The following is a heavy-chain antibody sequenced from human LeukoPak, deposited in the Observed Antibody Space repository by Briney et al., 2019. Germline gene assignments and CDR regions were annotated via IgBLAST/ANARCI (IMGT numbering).Heavy chain of an antibody. Sequence: TGGSLRLSCAASGFTFSSYGMSWVRQAPGKGLEWVSAISGSGGSTYYADSVKGRFTISRDNSKNTLYLQMNSLRAEDTAVYYCAREAYSSSWYFDYWGQGTLVTVSS. D-gene: IGHD6-13*01. CDR1: GFTFSSYG. V-gene: IGHV3-23*01. CDR2: ISGSGGST. J-gene: IGHJ4*02. CDR3: AREAYSSSWYFDY.